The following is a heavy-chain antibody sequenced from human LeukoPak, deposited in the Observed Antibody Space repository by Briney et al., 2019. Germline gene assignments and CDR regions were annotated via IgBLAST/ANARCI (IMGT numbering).Heavy chain of an antibody. CDR3: AKDQGTTSFYFDY. CDR2: IAFDGSKK. Sequence: GGSLRLSCAASGFTFSNYGMHWVRQAPGKGLEWVTFIAFDGSKKYYADSAKGRFTISRDNSKNTLYLQMNSLRGEDTAVYYCAKDQGTTSFYFDYWGQGTLVTVSS. V-gene: IGHV3-30*02. CDR1: GFTFSNYG. D-gene: IGHD1-7*01. J-gene: IGHJ4*02.